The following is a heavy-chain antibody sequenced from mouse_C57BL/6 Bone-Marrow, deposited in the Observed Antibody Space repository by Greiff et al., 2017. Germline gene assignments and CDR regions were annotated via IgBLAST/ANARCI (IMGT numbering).Heavy chain of an antibody. CDR3: ARCSYYFGY. D-gene: IGHD1-1*01. CDR1: GFTFSSYG. J-gene: IGHJ2*01. Sequence: EVKVVESGGDLVKPGGSLKLSCAASGFTFSSYGMSWVRQTPDKRLEWVATISSGGSYTYYPDSVKGRFTISRDNAKNTLYLQMSSLKSEDTAMYYCARCSYYFGYWGQGTTLTVSS. CDR2: ISSGGSYT. V-gene: IGHV5-6*01.